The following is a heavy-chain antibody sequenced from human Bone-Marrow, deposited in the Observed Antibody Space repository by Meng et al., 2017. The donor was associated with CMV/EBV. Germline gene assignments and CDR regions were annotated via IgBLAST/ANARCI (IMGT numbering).Heavy chain of an antibody. V-gene: IGHV3-30*04. D-gene: IGHD6-6*01. CDR2: ISYDGSNK. J-gene: IGHJ4*02. CDR1: GFTFSSYA. Sequence: LSFAVSGFTFSSYAMHWVRQAPGKGLEWVAVISYDGSNKYYADSVKGRFTISRDNSKNTLYLQMNSLRAEDTAVYYCARKPELVGFDYWGQGTLVTVSS. CDR3: ARKPELVGFDY.